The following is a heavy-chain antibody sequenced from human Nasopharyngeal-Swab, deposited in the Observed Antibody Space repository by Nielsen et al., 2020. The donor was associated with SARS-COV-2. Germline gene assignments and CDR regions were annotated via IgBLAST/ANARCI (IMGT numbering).Heavy chain of an antibody. D-gene: IGHD1-14*01. Sequence: ASVKVSCKASGYTFITYHMHWLRQAPGQGLEWMGIINPSGGRTSYAQKFQGRVTMTRDTSTSTVYMELSSLRSEDTAVYYCARDGCRTITCQGGGNWFDPWGQGTLVTVSS. J-gene: IGHJ5*02. CDR2: INPSGGRT. V-gene: IGHV1-46*01. CDR3: ARDGCRTITCQGGGNWFDP. CDR1: GYTFITYH.